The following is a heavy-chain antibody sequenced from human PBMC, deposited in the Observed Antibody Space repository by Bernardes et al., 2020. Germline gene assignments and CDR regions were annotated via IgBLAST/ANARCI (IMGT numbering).Heavy chain of an antibody. CDR1: GFTFSSYA. D-gene: IGHD3-10*01. CDR2: ISGSGGST. CDR3: AKRGGMRVGDTPTDY. J-gene: IGHJ4*02. Sequence: GGSLRLSCAASGFTFSSYAMSWVRQAPGKGLEWVSAISGSGGSTYYADSVKGRFTISRDNSKNTLYLQMNSLRAEDTAVYYCAKRGGMRVGDTPTDYWGREPWSPSPQ. V-gene: IGHV3-23*01.